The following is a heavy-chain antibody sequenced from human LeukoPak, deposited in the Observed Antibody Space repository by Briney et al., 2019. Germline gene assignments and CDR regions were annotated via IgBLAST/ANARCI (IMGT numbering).Heavy chain of an antibody. J-gene: IGHJ4*02. CDR2: IYYSGST. CDR1: GGSISSSSYY. D-gene: IGHD1-1*01. V-gene: IGHV4-39*01. CDR3: ARGLEYFDY. Sequence: SETLSLTCTVSGGSISSSSYYWGWIRQPPGKGLEWIGSIYYSGSTYYNPSLKSRVTISVDTSKNQFSLKLSSATAADTAVYYCARGLEYFDYWGQGTLVTVSS.